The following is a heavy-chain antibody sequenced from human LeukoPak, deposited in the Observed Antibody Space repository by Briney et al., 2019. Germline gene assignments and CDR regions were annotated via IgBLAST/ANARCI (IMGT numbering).Heavy chain of an antibody. CDR1: GFTVSSNY. CDR3: ARVATGWGVDYFDY. V-gene: IGHV3-53*01. CDR2: IYSGGST. D-gene: IGHD3-9*01. J-gene: IGHJ4*02. Sequence: GGSLRLSCAASGFTVSSNYMSWVRQAPGKGLEWVSVIYSGGSTYYADSVTGRFTISGDNSKNTLYLQMNSLRAEDTAVYYCARVATGWGVDYFDYWGQGTLVTVSS.